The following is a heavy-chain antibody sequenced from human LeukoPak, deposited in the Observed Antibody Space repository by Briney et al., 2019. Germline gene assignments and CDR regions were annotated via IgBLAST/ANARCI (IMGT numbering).Heavy chain of an antibody. CDR2: IYTSGST. D-gene: IGHD2-21*02. V-gene: IGHV4-61*02. CDR1: GGSISSGSYY. CDR3: ARVYSRVTASYFDP. Sequence: PSETLSLTCTVSGGSISSGSYYWSWIRQPAGKGLEWIGRIYTSGSTNYNPSLKSRVTISVDKSKNQFSLKLSSVTAADTAVYYCARVYSRVTASYFDPWGQGTLVTVSS. J-gene: IGHJ5*02.